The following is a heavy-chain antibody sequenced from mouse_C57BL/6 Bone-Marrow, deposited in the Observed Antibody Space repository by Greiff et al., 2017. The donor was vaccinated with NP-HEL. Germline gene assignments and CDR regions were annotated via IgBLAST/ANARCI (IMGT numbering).Heavy chain of an antibody. CDR3: AVLPHV. D-gene: IGHD5-1*01. Sequence: QVQLQQSGAELARPGASVKLSCKASGYTFTSYGISWVKQRTGQGLEWIGEIYPRSGNTYYNEKFKGKATLTADKSSSTAYMELRSLTSEDSAVYFCAVLPHVWGTGTTVTVSS. CDR2: IYPRSGNT. V-gene: IGHV1-81*01. CDR1: GYTFTSYG. J-gene: IGHJ1*03.